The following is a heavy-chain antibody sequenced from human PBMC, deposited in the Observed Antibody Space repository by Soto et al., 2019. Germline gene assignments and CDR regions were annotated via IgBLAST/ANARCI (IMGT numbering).Heavy chain of an antibody. V-gene: IGHV1-18*01. CDR1: GYTFTSYG. CDR2: ISAYNGNT. CDR3: ARAQGSGSYYNAAYNWFDP. Sequence: QVQLVQSGAEVKKPGASVKVSCKASGYTFTSYGISWVRQAPGQGLEWMGWISAYNGNTNYAQKLQGRVTMTTDTSTGTAYMALRSLRSDDTAVFYCARAQGSGSYYNAAYNWFDPWGQGTLVTVSS. J-gene: IGHJ5*02. D-gene: IGHD3-10*01.